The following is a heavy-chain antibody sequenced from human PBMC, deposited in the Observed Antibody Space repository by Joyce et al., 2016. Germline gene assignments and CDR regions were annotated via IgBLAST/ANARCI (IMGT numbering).Heavy chain of an antibody. CDR3: TTLAQSLPWAA. Sequence: DVQLVESGGGLVMPGESHRPFCAAAAFTVTNAGVNWVRQAPGKGREWVARIESKDDGRTKTYAAPVKDRFSISRDRSTSTVSLQMRRLQIDDTGVYYCTTLAQSLPWAAWGQGTLVTVSS. CDR1: AFTVTNAG. CDR2: IESKDDGRTK. V-gene: IGHV3-15*04. D-gene: IGHD6-25*01. J-gene: IGHJ1*01.